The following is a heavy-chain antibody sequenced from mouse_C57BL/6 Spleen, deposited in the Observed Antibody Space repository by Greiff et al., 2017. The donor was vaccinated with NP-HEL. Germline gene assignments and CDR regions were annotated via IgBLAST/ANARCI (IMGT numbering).Heavy chain of an antibody. J-gene: IGHJ2*01. CDR1: GYTFTDYY. Sequence: VQLQQSGPELVKPGASVKISCKASGYTFTDYYMNWVKQSHGKSLEWIGDINPNNGGTSYNQKFKGKATLTVDKSSSTSYMELRSLTSEDSAVYYCARSGGSPFDYWGQGTTLTVSS. CDR3: ARSGGSPFDY. V-gene: IGHV1-26*01. D-gene: IGHD1-1*02. CDR2: INPNNGGT.